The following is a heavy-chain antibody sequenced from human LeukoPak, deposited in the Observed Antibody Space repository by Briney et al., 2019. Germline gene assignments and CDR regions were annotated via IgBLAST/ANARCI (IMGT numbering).Heavy chain of an antibody. J-gene: IGHJ4*02. CDR2: ISAYNGNT. CDR1: GYTFTSYG. V-gene: IGHV1-18*01. Sequence: ASVKVSCEASGYTFTSYGISWVRQPPGQGLEWMGWISAYNGNTNYAQKFQGRVTMTRDTSISTAYMELSRLRSDDTAVYYCARDWEGYCSSTSCSVVSIHWGQGTLVTVSS. D-gene: IGHD2-2*01. CDR3: ARDWEGYCSSTSCSVVSIH.